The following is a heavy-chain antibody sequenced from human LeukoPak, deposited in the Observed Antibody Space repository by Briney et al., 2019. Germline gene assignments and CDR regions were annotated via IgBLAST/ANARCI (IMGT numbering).Heavy chain of an antibody. Sequence: PGGSLRLPCSVSGFTLSNHWMSWVRQAPGKGLEWVANIKFDGSDKYFVDSVKGRFTISRDNPKNSVYLQMNSLRAEDTAVYYCARLSVFLESFLPYYYMDVWGKGTTVIVSS. D-gene: IGHD3-3*01. CDR2: IKFDGSDK. V-gene: IGHV3-7*01. CDR3: ARLSVFLESFLPYYYMDV. CDR1: GFTLSNHW. J-gene: IGHJ6*03.